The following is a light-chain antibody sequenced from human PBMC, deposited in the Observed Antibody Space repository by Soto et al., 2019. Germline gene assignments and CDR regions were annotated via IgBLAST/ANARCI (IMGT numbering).Light chain of an antibody. V-gene: IGLV2-14*03. CDR2: DFN. Sequence: QSALTQPASVSGSPGQSITISCTGNSSDVGGYNYVSWYQQHPGKAPKLMIYDFNSRPSGVSNRFSGSKSGNTASLTISGLQAEDEADYYCSSYTSSGTRVFGAGTKLTVL. CDR3: SSYTSSGTRV. CDR1: SSDVGGYNY. J-gene: IGLJ1*01.